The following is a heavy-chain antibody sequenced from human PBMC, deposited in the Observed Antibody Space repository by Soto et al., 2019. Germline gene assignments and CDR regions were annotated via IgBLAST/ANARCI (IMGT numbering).Heavy chain of an antibody. CDR1: GFTFSSYA. V-gene: IGHV3-23*01. D-gene: IGHD3-16*02. CDR3: AKDGGDILGGTYYDYIWGSYRYDAFDI. CDR2: ISGSGGST. J-gene: IGHJ3*02. Sequence: GGSLRLSCAASGFTFSSYAMSWVRQAPGKGLEWVSAISGSGGSTYYADSVKGRFTISRDNSKNTLYLQMNSLRAEDTAVYYCAKDGGDILGGTYYDYIWGSYRYDAFDIWGQGTMVTVSS.